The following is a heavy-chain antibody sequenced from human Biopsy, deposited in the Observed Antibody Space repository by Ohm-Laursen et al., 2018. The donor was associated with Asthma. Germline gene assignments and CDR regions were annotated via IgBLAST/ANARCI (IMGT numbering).Heavy chain of an antibody. CDR2: VSLNGENT. V-gene: IGHV3-23*01. J-gene: IGHJ6*02. CDR3: AKDKVGAANSYQYGMDV. CDR1: GFTFSTHH. D-gene: IGHD1-26*01. Sequence: SLRLSCSASGFTFSTHHLSWVRQAPGKGLEWVSSVSLNGENTYYTDSVKGRFTISRDNPENTLYLQMSSLGAEDTAIYYCAKDKVGAANSYQYGMDVWGQGTTVTVSS.